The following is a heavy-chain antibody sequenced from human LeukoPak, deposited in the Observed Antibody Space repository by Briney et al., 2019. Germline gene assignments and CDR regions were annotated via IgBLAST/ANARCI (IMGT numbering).Heavy chain of an antibody. Sequence: SVKVSCKASGGTFSSYAISWVRQAPGQGLEWMGGIIPIFGTANYAQKFQGRVTITTDESTSTAYMELSSLRSEDTAVYYCARDVTIFGVAPAFGAFDIWGQGTMVTVSS. CDR3: ARDVTIFGVAPAFGAFDI. CDR1: GGTFSSYA. J-gene: IGHJ3*02. CDR2: IIPIFGTA. V-gene: IGHV1-69*05. D-gene: IGHD3-3*01.